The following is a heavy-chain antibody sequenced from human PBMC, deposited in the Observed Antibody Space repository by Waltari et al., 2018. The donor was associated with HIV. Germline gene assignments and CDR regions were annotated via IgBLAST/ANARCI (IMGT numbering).Heavy chain of an antibody. CDR3: ARDINGGWGY. D-gene: IGHD7-27*01. Sequence: EVQLVESGGGLVQPGGSLRLSCAASGFHFSNYTMNWARQDPGKGLEWVSYISRSSSSIFYADSVKGRFTISRDNAKNSLYLQMNSLRVEDTAVYYCARDINGGWGYWGQGTLVTVAS. CDR2: ISRSSSSI. V-gene: IGHV3-48*01. CDR1: GFHFSNYT. J-gene: IGHJ4*02.